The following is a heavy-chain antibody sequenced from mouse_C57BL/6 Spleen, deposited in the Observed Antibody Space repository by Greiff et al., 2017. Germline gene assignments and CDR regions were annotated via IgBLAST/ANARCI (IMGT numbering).Heavy chain of an antibody. J-gene: IGHJ2*01. Sequence: VQLQQSGPELVKPGASVKISCKASGYSFTGYYMNWVKQSPEKSLEWIGEINPSTGGTTYNQKFKAKATLTVDKSSSTAYMQLKSLTSEDSAVYYCARSVSSYDYWGQGTTLTVSS. D-gene: IGHD1-1*01. CDR1: GYSFTGYY. V-gene: IGHV1-42*01. CDR2: INPSTGGT. CDR3: ARSVSSYDY.